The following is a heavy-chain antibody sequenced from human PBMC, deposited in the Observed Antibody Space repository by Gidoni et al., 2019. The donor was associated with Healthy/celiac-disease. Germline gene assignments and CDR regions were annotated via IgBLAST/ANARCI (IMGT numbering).Heavy chain of an antibody. V-gene: IGHV4-34*01. CDR1: GGSFSGYY. D-gene: IGHD3-10*01. CDR3: ARGTGRELLWFGELFPPPFDY. J-gene: IGHJ4*02. CDR2: INHSGST. Sequence: QVQLQQWGAGLLKPSETLSLTCAVYGGSFSGYYWSWIRQPPGKGLEWIGEINHSGSTNYNPSLKSRVTISVDTSKKQFSLKLSSVTAADTAVYYCARGTGRELLWFGELFPPPFDYWGQGTLVTVSS.